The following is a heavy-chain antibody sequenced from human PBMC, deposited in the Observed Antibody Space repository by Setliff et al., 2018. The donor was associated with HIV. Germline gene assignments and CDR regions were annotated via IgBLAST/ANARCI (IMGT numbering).Heavy chain of an antibody. CDR1: GGSITSHY. V-gene: IGHV4-59*11. D-gene: IGHD6-13*01. CDR2: IYYSGDT. J-gene: IGHJ6*03. Sequence: SETLSLTCSVSGGSITSHYWSWIRQPPGKGLEWIGYIYYSGDTTYNPSLKSRVTLSIHTSKIQFSLRLTPVTAADTAVYYCARLRQQPYYYMDVWGKGTTVTVSS. CDR3: ARLRQQPYYYMDV.